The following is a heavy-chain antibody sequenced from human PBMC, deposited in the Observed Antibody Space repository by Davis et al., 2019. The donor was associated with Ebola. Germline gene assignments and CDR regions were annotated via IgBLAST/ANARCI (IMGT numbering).Heavy chain of an antibody. V-gene: IGHV4-61*01. CDR3: ARVPYYGMDV. J-gene: IGHJ6*02. CDR1: GGSASSGSYY. CDR2: IYYSGST. Sequence: MPGGSLRLSCTVSGGSASSGSYYWSWIRQPPGKGLEWIGYIYYSGSTNYNPSLKSRVTISVDTSKNQFSLKLSSVTAADTAVYYCARVPYYGMDVWGQGTTVTVSS.